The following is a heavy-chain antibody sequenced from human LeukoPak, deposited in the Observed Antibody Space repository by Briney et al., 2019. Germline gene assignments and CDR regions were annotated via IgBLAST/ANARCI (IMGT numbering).Heavy chain of an antibody. CDR2: INHSGST. CDR1: GGSFSGYY. V-gene: IGHV4-34*01. Sequence: SETLSLTCAVYGGSFSGYYWGWIRQPPGKGLEWIGEINHSGSTNYNPSLKSRVTISVDTSKNQFSLKLSSVTAADTAVYYCAGSGSNYYDSSGYNAFDIWGQGTMVTVSS. J-gene: IGHJ3*02. D-gene: IGHD3-22*01. CDR3: AGSGSNYYDSSGYNAFDI.